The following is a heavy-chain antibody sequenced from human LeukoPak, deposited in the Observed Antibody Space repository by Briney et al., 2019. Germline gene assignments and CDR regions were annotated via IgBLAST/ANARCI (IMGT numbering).Heavy chain of an antibody. CDR1: GYTFTGYY. CDR2: INPKSGGT. Sequence: AASVKVSCKASGYTFTGYYIHWVRQAPGQGLEWMGWINPKSGGTNYAQKFQGRVTMTRDTSISTAYMELSRLRSDDTAVYYCAREDYYGGNSGLPDYWGQGTLVTVSS. CDR3: AREDYYGGNSGLPDY. V-gene: IGHV1-2*02. D-gene: IGHD4-23*01. J-gene: IGHJ4*02.